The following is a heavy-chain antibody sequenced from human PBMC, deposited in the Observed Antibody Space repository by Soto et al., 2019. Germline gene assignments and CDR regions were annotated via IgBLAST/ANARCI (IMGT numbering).Heavy chain of an antibody. CDR1: GGTFTNYA. J-gene: IGHJ6*02. CDR3: ARNRRITMVRGATQYYYFYGMDV. V-gene: IGHV1-69*01. CDR2: IITFFGTP. D-gene: IGHD3-10*01. Sequence: QVQLEQSGAEVKKPGSSVKVSCKASGGTFTNYAINWVRQAPGQGLEWMGVIITFFGTPNYAQKFQDRLTITADESTSTAYMELNSLRSEDTAICYCARNRRITMVRGATQYYYFYGMDVWGQGTTVTVSS.